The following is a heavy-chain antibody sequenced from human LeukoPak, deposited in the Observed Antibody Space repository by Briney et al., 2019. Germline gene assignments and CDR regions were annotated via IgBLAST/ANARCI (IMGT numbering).Heavy chain of an antibody. J-gene: IGHJ4*02. D-gene: IGHD5-18*01. CDR3: ARGTAEGYTYGRYYFDY. CDR1: RYTFTGYY. V-gene: IGHV1-2*02. CDR2: INPNSGGT. Sequence: ASVKVSCKASRYTFTGYYMHWVRQAPGRGLEWMGWINPNSGGTDYAQNFQGRVTMTRDTSITTAYMELRRLRSDDTAVYYCARGTAEGYTYGRYYFDYWGQGTLVTVSS.